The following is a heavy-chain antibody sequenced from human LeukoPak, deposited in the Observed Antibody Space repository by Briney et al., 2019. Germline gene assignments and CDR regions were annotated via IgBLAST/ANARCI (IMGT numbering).Heavy chain of an antibody. CDR3: TTEGYYVSGIY. CDR2: IKSKTDGETT. CDR1: GLTFSNAW. J-gene: IGHJ4*02. V-gene: IGHV3-15*01. D-gene: IGHD3-10*01. Sequence: PGGSLRLYCAASGLTFSNAWMSWVRQAPGKGLEWVGRIKSKTDGETTDYATPVKGRFAISRDDSKDTLYLQMNSLKTENTAVYYCTTEGYYVSGIYWGQGTLVTVSS.